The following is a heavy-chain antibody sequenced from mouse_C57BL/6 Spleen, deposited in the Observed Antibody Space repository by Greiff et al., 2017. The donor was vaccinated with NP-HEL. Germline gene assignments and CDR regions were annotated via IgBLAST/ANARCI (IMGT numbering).Heavy chain of an antibody. Sequence: EVKLVESGGGLVKPGGSLKLSCAASGFTFSDYGMHWVRQAPEKGLEWVAYISSGSSTIYYADTVKGRFTITSDNAKNTLFLQMTSLRSEDTAMYYCARDSTRYAMDYWGQGTSVTVSS. V-gene: IGHV5-17*01. J-gene: IGHJ4*01. CDR1: GFTFSDYG. CDR3: ARDSTRYAMDY. CDR2: ISSGSSTI. D-gene: IGHD2-5*01.